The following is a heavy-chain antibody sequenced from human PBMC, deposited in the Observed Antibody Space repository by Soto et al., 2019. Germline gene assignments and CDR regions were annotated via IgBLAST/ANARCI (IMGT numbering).Heavy chain of an antibody. CDR3: AKDFGVGPGGWHDY. CDR2: ISGSGGST. CDR1: GFTFSSYA. J-gene: IGHJ4*02. Sequence: EVQLLESGGGLVQPGGSLRLSCAASGFTFSSYAMSWVRQAPGKGLEWVSAISGSGGSTYYADSVKGRFTISRDNSKNPLYLQMNSLRAEDTAVYYCAKDFGVGPGGWHDYWGQGTLVTVSS. D-gene: IGHD3-3*01. V-gene: IGHV3-23*01.